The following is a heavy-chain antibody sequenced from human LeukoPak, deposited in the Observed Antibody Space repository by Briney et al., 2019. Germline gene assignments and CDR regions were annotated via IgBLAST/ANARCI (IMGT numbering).Heavy chain of an antibody. Sequence: SETLSLTCTVSGGSVSSGTYYWSWIRQPPGEGLEWIGYIYHSGSTNYNPSLKSRVTISVDTSKNQFSLKLSSVTAADTAVYYCARVEWFGELSPSDIWGQGTMVTVSS. D-gene: IGHD3-10*01. J-gene: IGHJ3*02. CDR3: ARVEWFGELSPSDI. CDR1: GGSVSSGTYY. CDR2: IYHSGST. V-gene: IGHV4-61*01.